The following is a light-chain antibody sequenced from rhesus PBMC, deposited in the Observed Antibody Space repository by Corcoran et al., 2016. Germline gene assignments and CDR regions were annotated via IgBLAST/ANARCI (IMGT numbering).Light chain of an antibody. CDR2: VAS. V-gene: IGKV3S9*01. CDR1: QSVSSY. CDR3: QQYGNWPRT. Sequence: EIVMTQSPATLSSSPGERATLSCRASQSVSSYVAWYQQKPEQTPRLLTYVASRRATGIPARFSASGSGTDVTLAISSLEPEDCAVYYCQQYGNWPRTFGQGTKVEIK. J-gene: IGKJ1*01.